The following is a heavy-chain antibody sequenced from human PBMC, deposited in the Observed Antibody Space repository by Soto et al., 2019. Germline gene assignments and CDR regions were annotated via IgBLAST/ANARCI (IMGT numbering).Heavy chain of an antibody. CDR3: TTYHYYDGSGYFGGSSSHDS. J-gene: IGHJ4*02. V-gene: IGHV3-15*07. D-gene: IGHD3-22*01. Sequence: GGSLRLSCAASGFTFTNAWMNWVRQAPGKGLEWVGRIKRKTDGGTTDYAAPVKGRFTISRDDSKNTLYLQMNSLKTEDTAVYYCTTYHYYDGSGYFGGSSSHDSWGQGTLVTVSS. CDR2: IKRKTDGGTT. CDR1: GFTFTNAW.